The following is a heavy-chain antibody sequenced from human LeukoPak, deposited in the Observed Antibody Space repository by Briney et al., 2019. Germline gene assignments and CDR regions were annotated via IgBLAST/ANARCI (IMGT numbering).Heavy chain of an antibody. CDR2: INHSGST. J-gene: IGHJ5*02. Sequence: SETLSLTCAVYGGSFSGYYWSWIRQPPGKGLEWIGEINHSGSTNYHPSLKSRVPISVDTSKNQFSLKPSSVTAADTAVYYYARALPRYYYGSGSYRRWFDPWGQGTLVTVSS. CDR1: GGSFSGYY. CDR3: ARALPRYYYGSGSYRRWFDP. D-gene: IGHD3-10*01. V-gene: IGHV4-34*01.